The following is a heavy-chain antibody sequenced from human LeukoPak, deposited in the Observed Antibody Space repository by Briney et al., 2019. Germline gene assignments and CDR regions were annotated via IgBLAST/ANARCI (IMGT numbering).Heavy chain of an antibody. CDR2: IYAGDTI. D-gene: IGHD6-6*01. J-gene: IGHJ4*02. CDR1: GFSVRNNY. V-gene: IGHV3-66*01. CDR3: ARADSNIAARRIGFDY. Sequence: PGGSLRLSCVVSGFSVRNNYVSWVRQAPGKGLEWVSVIYAGDTIHYADSVKGRFTISRDNARNSLYLQMNSLRAGDTALYYCARADSNIAARRIGFDYWGQGTLVTVSS.